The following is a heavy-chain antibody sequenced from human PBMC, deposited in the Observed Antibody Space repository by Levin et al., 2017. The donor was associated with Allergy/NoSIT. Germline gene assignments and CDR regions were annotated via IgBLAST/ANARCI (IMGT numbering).Heavy chain of an antibody. CDR2: ISGNGDNI. V-gene: IGHV3-23*01. CDR3: AKDSAGIPLDY. Sequence: GGSLRLSCAASGFAFSSYVMSWVRQAPGKGLEWVSIISGNGDNIYYVDSVKGRFTISRDNSQNTLYLQMNSLRAEDTAIYYCAKDSAGIPLDYWGQGTLVTVSS. D-gene: IGHD5-18*01. CDR1: GFAFSSYV. J-gene: IGHJ4*02.